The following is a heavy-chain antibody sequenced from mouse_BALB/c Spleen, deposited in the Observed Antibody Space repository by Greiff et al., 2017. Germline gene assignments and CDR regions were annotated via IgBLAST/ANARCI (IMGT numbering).Heavy chain of an antibody. CDR1: GYTFTSYW. Sequence: QVQLQQSGAELAKPGASVKMSCKASGYTFTSYWMHWVKQRPGQGLEWIGYINPSTGYTEYNQKFKDKATLTADKSSSTAYMQLSSLTSEDSAVYYCARSTMITVWYFDVWGAGTTVTVSS. CDR3: ARSTMITVWYFDV. V-gene: IGHV1-7*01. D-gene: IGHD2-4*01. CDR2: INPSTGYT. J-gene: IGHJ1*01.